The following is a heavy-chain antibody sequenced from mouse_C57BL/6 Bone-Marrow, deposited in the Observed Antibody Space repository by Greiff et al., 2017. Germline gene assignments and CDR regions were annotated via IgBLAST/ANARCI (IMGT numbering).Heavy chain of an antibody. J-gene: IGHJ3*01. CDR3: ARPPTIVTGGFAY. CDR2: ISSGSSTI. V-gene: IGHV5-17*01. CDR1: GFTFSDYG. D-gene: IGHD2-5*01. Sequence: EVKLMESGGGLVKPGGSLKLSCAASGFTFSDYGMHWVRQAPEKGLEWVAYISSGSSTIYYADTVKGRFTISRDNAKNTLFLQMTSLRSEDTAMYYCARPPTIVTGGFAYWGQGTLVTVSA.